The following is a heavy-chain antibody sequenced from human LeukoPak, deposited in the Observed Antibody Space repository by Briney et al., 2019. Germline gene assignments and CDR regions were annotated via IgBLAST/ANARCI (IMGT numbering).Heavy chain of an antibody. CDR1: EDTFSRNA. Sequence: GASVKVSCKASEDTFSRNAISWVRQAPGQGLEWMGGIIPIFGAANYAQEFQGRVTITADESTTTVFMELSSLRSEDTAVYYCARRDCGGDCYSSYYYYYGVHVWGQGTTVIVSS. V-gene: IGHV1-69*01. CDR2: IIPIFGAA. D-gene: IGHD2-21*02. J-gene: IGHJ6*02. CDR3: ARRDCGGDCYSSYYYYYGVHV.